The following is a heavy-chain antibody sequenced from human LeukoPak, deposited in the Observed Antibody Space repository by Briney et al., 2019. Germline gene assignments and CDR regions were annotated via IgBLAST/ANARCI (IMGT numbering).Heavy chain of an antibody. D-gene: IGHD2-15*01. V-gene: IGHV5-51*01. CDR3: ARSRGYCTGASCSVYFDL. CDR2: IYPADSDT. CDR1: GXSFNTYW. Sequence: GESLKISCKGSGXSFNTYWIGWVRQMPGKGLEWMGIIYPADSDTRYSPSFQGQVTFSADKSISTAHLQWSSLEASDTAMYYCARSRGYCTGASCSVYFDLWGQGTLVTVSS. J-gene: IGHJ4*02.